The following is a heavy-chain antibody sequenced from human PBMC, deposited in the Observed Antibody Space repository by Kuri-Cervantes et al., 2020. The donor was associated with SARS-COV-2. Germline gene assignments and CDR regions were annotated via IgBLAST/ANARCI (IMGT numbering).Heavy chain of an antibody. V-gene: IGHV5-51*01. D-gene: IGHD3-3*01. Sequence: GGSLRLSCLVSGYSFSSYCIGWVRQMPGKGLEWMGIIYPADSETRYSPSFQGQVTISADKSTTTAYLRWSSLKASDTAMYYCARLLFWSGFVDSWGQGTLVTVSS. CDR2: IYPADSET. CDR1: GYSFSSYC. CDR3: ARLLFWSGFVDS. J-gene: IGHJ4*02.